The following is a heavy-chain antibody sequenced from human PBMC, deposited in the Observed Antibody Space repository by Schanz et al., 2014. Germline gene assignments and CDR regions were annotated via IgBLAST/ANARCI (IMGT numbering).Heavy chain of an antibody. J-gene: IGHJ4*02. CDR1: GFTFSRYG. CDR2: ISSDVNNK. CDR3: ARGASLGVSAPDY. Sequence: QVQLVESGGGVVQPGRSLRLSCAASGFTFSRYGMHWVRQAPGKGLEWVAMISSDVNNKNYADSVKGRFTISRDNVKNSLDLQMNSLRVEDTAVYYCARGASLGVSAPDYWGQGTLVSVSS. V-gene: IGHV3-30*03. D-gene: IGHD2-8*01.